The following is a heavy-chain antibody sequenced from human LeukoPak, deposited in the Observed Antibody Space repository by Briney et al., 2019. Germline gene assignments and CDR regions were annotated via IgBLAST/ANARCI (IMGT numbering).Heavy chain of an antibody. CDR3: AREEIDKGYFDY. V-gene: IGHV4-34*01. CDR1: GGSFSGYY. CDR2: INHSGST. J-gene: IGHJ4*02. D-gene: IGHD3-9*01. Sequence: SSETLSLTCAVYGGSFSGYYWSWIRQPPGKGLGWIGEINHSGSTNYTPSLKSRVTISVDTSKNQFSLKLSSVTAADTAVYYCAREEIDKGYFDYWGQGTLVTVSS.